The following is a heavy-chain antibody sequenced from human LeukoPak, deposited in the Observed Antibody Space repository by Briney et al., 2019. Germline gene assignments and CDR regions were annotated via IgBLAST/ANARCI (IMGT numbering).Heavy chain of an antibody. V-gene: IGHV1-69*05. D-gene: IGHD6-6*01. CDR2: IILIFGTA. CDR1: GGTFSSYA. Sequence: GASVKVSCKASGGTFSSYAISWVRQAPGQGLEWMGGIILIFGTANYAQKFQGRATITTDESTSTAYMELSSLRSEDTAVYYCARALRGIARPSYYYYMDVWGKGATVTVSS. CDR3: ARALRGIARPSYYYYMDV. J-gene: IGHJ6*03.